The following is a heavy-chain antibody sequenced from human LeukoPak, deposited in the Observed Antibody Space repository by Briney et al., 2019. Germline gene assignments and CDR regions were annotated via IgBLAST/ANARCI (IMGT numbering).Heavy chain of an antibody. CDR2: IRASEETT. CDR3: ANSLWAAAGTGAFDF. CDR1: GFTFSSYY. D-gene: IGHD6-13*01. J-gene: IGHJ3*01. V-gene: IGHV3-23*01. Sequence: GGSLRLTCAASGFTFSSYYLNWIRQPPGKGLEWVSSIRASEETTYYADSVKGRFTISRDKYRNTLYLQMNSLRVEDTALYYCANSLWAAAGTGAFDFWGQGTMVTVSS.